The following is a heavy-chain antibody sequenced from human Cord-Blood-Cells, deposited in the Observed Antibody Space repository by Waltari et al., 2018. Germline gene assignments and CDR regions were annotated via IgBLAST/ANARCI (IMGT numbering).Heavy chain of an antibody. Sequence: QVQLQESGPGLVQPSETLSLTYNVSGGSISSYSCSWLRKPARQGLEWIGRIFTSGSTNYNPSLKSRVTMSVDTSKNQFSLKLSSVTAADTAVYYCAREYCTNGVCSSPNDAFDIWGQGTMVTVSS. CDR3: AREYCTNGVCSSPNDAFDI. CDR1: GGSISSYS. V-gene: IGHV4-4*07. CDR2: IFTSGST. D-gene: IGHD2-8*01. J-gene: IGHJ3*02.